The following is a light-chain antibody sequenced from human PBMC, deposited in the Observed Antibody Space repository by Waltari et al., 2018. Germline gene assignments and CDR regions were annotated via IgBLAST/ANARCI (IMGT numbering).Light chain of an antibody. CDR3: YSTTDNNLGV. V-gene: IGLV3-27*01. CDR1: MLPKKY. J-gene: IGLJ1*01. Sequence: SSELTQPSSVSVSPGQPPRITCSGHMLPKKYTRWFQQKPGQAPVLVRYQGSARPSGIPERFSGSSSGTTVTLTISGAQVEDEADYYCYSTTDNNLGVFGPGTRVTVL. CDR2: QGS.